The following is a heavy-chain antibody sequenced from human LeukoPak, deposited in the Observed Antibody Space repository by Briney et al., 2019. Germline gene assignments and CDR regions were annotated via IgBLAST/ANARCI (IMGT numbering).Heavy chain of an antibody. CDR1: GFTFSSYA. V-gene: IGHV3-64*01. J-gene: IGHJ2*01. D-gene: IGHD3-22*01. CDR3: ARDRRDYDSSGYYKNNYWYFDL. Sequence: GGSLRLSCAASGFTFSSYAMHWVRQAPGKGLEYVSAISSNGGRTYYANSVKGRFTISRDNSKNTLYLQMNSLRAQDTAVYYCARDRRDYDSSGYYKNNYWYFDLWGRGTLVTVSS. CDR2: ISSNGGRT.